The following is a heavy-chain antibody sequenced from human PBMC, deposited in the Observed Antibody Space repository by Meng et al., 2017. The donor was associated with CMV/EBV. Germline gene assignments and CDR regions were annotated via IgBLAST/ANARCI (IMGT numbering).Heavy chain of an antibody. D-gene: IGHD3-10*01. Sequence: QAQLQRWGAGRLKPSGTLSLTCGVYGGFFSGYYWGWIRQPPGKGLELIGEINHSGSTNYNPSLKSRVTISVDTSKNQFSLKLSSVTAADTAVYYCARESMVRGEDWGQGTLVTVSS. CDR3: ARESMVRGED. J-gene: IGHJ4*02. CDR1: GGFFSGYY. CDR2: INHSGST. V-gene: IGHV4-34*01.